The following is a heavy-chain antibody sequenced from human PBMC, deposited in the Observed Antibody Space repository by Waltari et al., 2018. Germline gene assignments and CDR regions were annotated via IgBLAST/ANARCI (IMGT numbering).Heavy chain of an antibody. D-gene: IGHD3-3*01. Sequence: QVQLVQSGAEVKKPGSSVKVSCKASGGTFSSYAISWVRQAPGQGLEWMGGIIPIVGTANYAQKFQGRVTITADESTSTAYMELSSLRSEDTAVYYCARDLGELRFYLNHYGMDVWGQGTTVTVSS. CDR3: ARDLGELRFYLNHYGMDV. J-gene: IGHJ6*02. V-gene: IGHV1-69*01. CDR2: IIPIVGTA. CDR1: GGTFSSYA.